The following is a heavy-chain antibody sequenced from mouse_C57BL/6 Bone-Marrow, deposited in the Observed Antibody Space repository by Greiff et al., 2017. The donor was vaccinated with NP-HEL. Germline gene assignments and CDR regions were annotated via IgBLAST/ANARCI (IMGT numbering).Heavy chain of an antibody. Sequence: EVQVVESGPELVKPGASVKIPCKASGYTFTDYNMDWVKQSHGKSLEWIGDINPNNGGTIYNQKFKGKATLTVDKSSSTAYMELRSLTSEDTAVYYCARRDGSSYLDWYFDVWGTGTTVTVSS. V-gene: IGHV1-18*01. CDR1: GYTFTDYN. D-gene: IGHD1-1*01. CDR3: ARRDGSSYLDWYFDV. J-gene: IGHJ1*03. CDR2: INPNNGGT.